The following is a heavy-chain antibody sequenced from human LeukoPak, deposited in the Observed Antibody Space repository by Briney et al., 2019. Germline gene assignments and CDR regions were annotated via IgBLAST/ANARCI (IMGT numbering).Heavy chain of an antibody. V-gene: IGHV3-30*03. D-gene: IGHD6-13*01. CDR3: ARERVAAAGMNWFDP. CDR2: ISYDGSNK. J-gene: IGHJ5*02. CDR1: GFTFSTYG. Sequence: GWSLRLSCAASGFTFSTYGLHWVRQAPGKGLEWVAVISYDGSNKYYADSVKGRFTISRDNSKNTLYLQMNSLRAEDTAVYYCARERVAAAGMNWFDPWGQGTLVTVSS.